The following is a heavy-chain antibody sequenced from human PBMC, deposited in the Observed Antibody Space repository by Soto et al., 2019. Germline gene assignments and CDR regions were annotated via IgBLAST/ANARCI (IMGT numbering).Heavy chain of an antibody. CDR2: IHFSGST. J-gene: IGHJ4*02. CDR3: ARDQGVSYFDS. D-gene: IGHD2-8*01. CDR1: GGSINSGAYY. V-gene: IGHV4-31*03. Sequence: QVQLQESGPGLVKPSQTLSLTCTVSGGSINSGAYYWNWFRQHPGKGLEWIGYIHFSGSTYYNPSLKSRVAISTDTSNNQFSLRLSSVTAADTAVYYCARDQGVSYFDSWGQSALVTVSS.